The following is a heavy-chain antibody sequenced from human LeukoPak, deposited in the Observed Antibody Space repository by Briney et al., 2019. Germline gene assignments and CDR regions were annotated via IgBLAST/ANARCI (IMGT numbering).Heavy chain of an antibody. Sequence: GGSLRLSCAASGFTFSSYGMHWVRQAPGKGREWVAVISYDGGHKYYADSVKGRFTISRDNSKNTLYLQMNSLRAEDTAVYYCAKDLFYDILTGYFDYWGHGTLVTVSS. CDR1: GFTFSSYG. D-gene: IGHD3-9*01. J-gene: IGHJ4*01. V-gene: IGHV3-30*18. CDR3: AKDLFYDILTGYFDY. CDR2: ISYDGGHK.